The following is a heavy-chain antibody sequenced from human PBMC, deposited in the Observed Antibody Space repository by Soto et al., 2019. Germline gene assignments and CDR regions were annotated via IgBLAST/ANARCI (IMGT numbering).Heavy chain of an antibody. J-gene: IGHJ5*02. D-gene: IGHD2-21*02. CDR1: GYTFTGYY. Sequence: ASVKVSCKASGYTFTGYYMHWVRQAPGQGLEWMGWINPNSGGTNYAQKFQGWVTMTRDTSISTAYMELSRLRSDDTAVYYCARETYCGGDCYSEGFDPWGQGTLVTVSS. CDR3: ARETYCGGDCYSEGFDP. V-gene: IGHV1-2*04. CDR2: INPNSGGT.